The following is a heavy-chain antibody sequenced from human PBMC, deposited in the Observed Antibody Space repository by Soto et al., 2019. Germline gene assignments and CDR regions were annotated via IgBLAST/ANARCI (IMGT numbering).Heavy chain of an antibody. J-gene: IGHJ6*02. CDR2: IIPIFGTA. Sequence: QVQLVQSGAEVKKPGSSVKVSCKASGGTFSSYAISWVRQAPGQGLEWMGGIIPIFGTANYAQKFQGRVTITADESTSTAYMELSSLRSEDTAVYYCARAHWIQPAAIGRNYYYYGMDVWGQGTTVTVSS. CDR1: GGTFSSYA. D-gene: IGHD2-2*01. V-gene: IGHV1-69*01. CDR3: ARAHWIQPAAIGRNYYYYGMDV.